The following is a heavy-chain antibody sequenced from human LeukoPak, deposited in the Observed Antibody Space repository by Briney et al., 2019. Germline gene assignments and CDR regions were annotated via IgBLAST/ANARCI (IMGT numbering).Heavy chain of an antibody. CDR3: ARVRGIAARPHLPFDY. J-gene: IGHJ4*02. D-gene: IGHD6-6*01. CDR2: INHSGST. V-gene: IGHV4-34*01. Sequence: SETLSLTCAVYGGSFSGYYRSWIRQPPGKGLEWIGEINHSGSTNYNPSLKSRVTISVDTSKNQFSLKLSSVTAADTAVYYCARVRGIAARPHLPFDYWGQGTLVTVSS. CDR1: GGSFSGYY.